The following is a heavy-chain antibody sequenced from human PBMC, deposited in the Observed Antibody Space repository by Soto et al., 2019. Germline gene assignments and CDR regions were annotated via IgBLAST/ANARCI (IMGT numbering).Heavy chain of an antibody. CDR1: GFTFSSYA. Sequence: GGSLRLSCAASGFTFSSYAMSWVRQAPGKGLEWVSAISGSGGSTYYADSVKGRFTISRDNSKNTLYLQMNSLRAEDTAVYYCAKEDGGNNIWGSYRYPIDYWGQGTLVTVSS. D-gene: IGHD3-16*02. CDR2: ISGSGGST. V-gene: IGHV3-23*01. CDR3: AKEDGGNNIWGSYRYPIDY. J-gene: IGHJ4*02.